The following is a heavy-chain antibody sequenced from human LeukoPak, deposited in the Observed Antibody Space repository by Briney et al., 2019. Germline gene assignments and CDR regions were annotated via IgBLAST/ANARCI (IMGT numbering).Heavy chain of an antibody. CDR1: GYTFTSYY. V-gene: IGHV1-46*01. D-gene: IGHD6-19*01. J-gene: IGHJ2*01. Sequence: GASVKVSCKASGYTFTSYYMHWVRQAPGQGLEWMGIINPSGGSTSYAQKFQGRVTMTRDTSTSTVYMELSSLRSEDTAVYYCARESIAVAGRDYWYFDLWGRGTLVTVSS. CDR2: INPSGGST. CDR3: ARESIAVAGRDYWYFDL.